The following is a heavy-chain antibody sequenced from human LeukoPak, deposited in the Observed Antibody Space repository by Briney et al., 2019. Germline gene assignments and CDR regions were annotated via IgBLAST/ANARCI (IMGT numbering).Heavy chain of an antibody. CDR1: GFTFDDHT. J-gene: IGHJ4*02. Sequence: GGSLRLSCAASGFTFDDHTMHWVRQLPGKGLDWVSLISWEGSTTYYADSVKDRFTISRDTSKNSLYLQMNSLRTEDTALYYCAKARSSSWSYLESWGQGTLVTASS. V-gene: IGHV3-43*01. CDR2: ISWEGSTT. D-gene: IGHD6-13*01. CDR3: AKARSSSWSYLES.